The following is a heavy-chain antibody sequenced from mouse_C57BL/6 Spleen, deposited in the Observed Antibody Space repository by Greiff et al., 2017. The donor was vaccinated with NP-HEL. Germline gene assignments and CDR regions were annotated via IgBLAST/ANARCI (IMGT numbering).Heavy chain of an antibody. CDR3: ARPHYGNYPYAMDY. CDR1: GFSLTSYG. Sequence: VKLQESGPGLVAPSQSLSITCTVSGFSLTSYGVHWVRQPPGKGLEWLVVIWSDGSTTYNSALKSRLSISKDNSKSQVFLKMNSLQTDDTAMYYCARPHYGNYPYAMDYWGQGTSVTVSS. V-gene: IGHV2-6*03. CDR2: IWSDGST. D-gene: IGHD2-1*01. J-gene: IGHJ4*01.